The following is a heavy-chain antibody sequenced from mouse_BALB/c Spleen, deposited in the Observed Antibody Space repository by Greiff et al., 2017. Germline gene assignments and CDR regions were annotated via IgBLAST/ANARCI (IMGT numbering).Heavy chain of an antibody. Sequence: EVQLVESGGGLVKPGGSLKLSCAASGFTFSSYAMSWVRQSPEKRLEWVAEISSGGSYTYYPDTVTGRFTISRDNAKNTLYLEMSSLRSEDTAMYYCARVRQGAMDYWGQGTSVTVSS. CDR1: GFTFSSYA. CDR3: ARVRQGAMDY. D-gene: IGHD2-12*01. CDR2: ISSGGSYT. J-gene: IGHJ4*01. V-gene: IGHV5-9-4*01.